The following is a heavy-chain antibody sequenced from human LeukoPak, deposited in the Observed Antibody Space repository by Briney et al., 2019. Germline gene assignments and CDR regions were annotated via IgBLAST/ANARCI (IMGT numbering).Heavy chain of an antibody. CDR1: GYTFNGYY. D-gene: IGHD6-13*01. CDR3: ARDPEQQPHYYYYYYMDV. Sequence: ASVKVSCKASGYTFNGYYMHWVRQAPGQGLEWMGWINPNSGGTNYAQKFQGRVTMTRDTSISTAYMELSRLRSDDTAVYYRARDPEQQPHYYYYYYMDVWGKGTTVTVSS. J-gene: IGHJ6*03. CDR2: INPNSGGT. V-gene: IGHV1-2*02.